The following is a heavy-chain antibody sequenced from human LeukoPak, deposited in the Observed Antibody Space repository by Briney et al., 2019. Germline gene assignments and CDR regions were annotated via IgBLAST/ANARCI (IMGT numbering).Heavy chain of an antibody. CDR1: GFTFSDYY. Sequence: GSLRLSCAASGFTFSDYYMSWIRQAPGKGLEWIGSIYYSGSTYYNPSLKSRVTISVDTSKNQFSLKLSSVTAADTAVYYCARRKIVATIDYWGQGTRVTVSS. D-gene: IGHD5-12*01. CDR2: IYYSGST. V-gene: IGHV4-39*01. J-gene: IGHJ4*02. CDR3: ARRKIVATIDY.